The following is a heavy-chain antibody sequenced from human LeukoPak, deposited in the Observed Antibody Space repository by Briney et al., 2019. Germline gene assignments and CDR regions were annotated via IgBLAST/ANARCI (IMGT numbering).Heavy chain of an antibody. CDR2: ISVYNGNT. CDR1: GYTFINYG. CDR3: ARSLRLYYYYYYYMDV. V-gene: IGHV1-18*01. Sequence: ASVKVSCKASGYTFINYGISWVRQAPGQGLEWMGWISVYNGNTNYAQKVQGRVTMTADTSTSTAYMELKNLRFDDTAVYFCARSLRLYYYYYYYMDVWGKGTTVTVSS. D-gene: IGHD4-17*01. J-gene: IGHJ6*03.